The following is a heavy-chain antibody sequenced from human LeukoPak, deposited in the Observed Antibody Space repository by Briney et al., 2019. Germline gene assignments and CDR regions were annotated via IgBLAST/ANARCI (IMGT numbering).Heavy chain of an antibody. CDR3: AKRVPYNDSAAYFDC. CDR2: ISDSGGDT. CDR1: GFTFSSYG. D-gene: IGHD1-14*01. Sequence: GGSLRLSCAASGFTFSSYGMNWVRQAPGKGLEWVSSISDSGGDTYYTDSVQGRFTVSRDNSKNTLYLQMNNLRAEDTAVYYCAKRVPYNDSAAYFDCWGQGTMVTVSS. J-gene: IGHJ4*02. V-gene: IGHV3-23*01.